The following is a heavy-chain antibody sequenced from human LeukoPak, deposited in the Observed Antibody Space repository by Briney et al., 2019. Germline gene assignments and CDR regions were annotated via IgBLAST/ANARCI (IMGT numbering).Heavy chain of an antibody. CDR1: GYTFTGYY. V-gene: IGHV1-2*02. Sequence: GASVKVSCKASGYTFTGYYMHWVRQAPGQGLEWMGWINPNSGGTNYAQKFQGRVTMTRDTSISTAYMELSSLRSEDTAVYYCARGPIVVVAATEDYWGQGTLVTVSS. J-gene: IGHJ4*02. CDR3: ARGPIVVVAATEDY. D-gene: IGHD2-15*01. CDR2: INPNSGGT.